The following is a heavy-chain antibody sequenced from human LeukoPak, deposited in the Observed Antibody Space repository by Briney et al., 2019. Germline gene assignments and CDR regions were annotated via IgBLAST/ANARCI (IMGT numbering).Heavy chain of an antibody. CDR3: ARESVAGSGGTDY. V-gene: IGHV3-33*01. D-gene: IGHD6-19*01. CDR1: GFTFSSYG. CDR2: IWYDGSNK. J-gene: IGHJ4*02. Sequence: GGSLRLSCAASGFTFSSYGMHWVRQAPGKGLEWVAVIWYDGSNKYYADSVKGRFTISRDNSKNTLYLQMNSLRAEDTAVYYCARESVAGSGGTDYWGQGTLVTVSS.